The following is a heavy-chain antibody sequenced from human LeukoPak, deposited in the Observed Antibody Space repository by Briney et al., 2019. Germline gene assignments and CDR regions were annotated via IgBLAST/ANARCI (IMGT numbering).Heavy chain of an antibody. CDR1: GGSISSGSYY. J-gene: IGHJ6*02. V-gene: IGHV4-61*02. CDR2: IYTSGST. CDR3: AKEGYFGSGHYGMDV. Sequence: SQTLSLTCTVSGGSISSGSYYWSWIRQPAGKGLEWIGRIYTSGSTNYNPSLKSRVTISVDTSKSQFSLKLSSVTAADTAVYYCAKEGYFGSGHYGMDVWGQGTTVTVSS. D-gene: IGHD2-2*01.